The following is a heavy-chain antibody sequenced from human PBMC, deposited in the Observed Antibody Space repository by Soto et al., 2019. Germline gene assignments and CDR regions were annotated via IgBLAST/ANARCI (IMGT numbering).Heavy chain of an antibody. Sequence: PGGSLRLSCAASGFTFSSYSMNWARQAPGKGLEWVSYISSSSSTIYYADSVKGRFTISRDNSKNTLYLQMNSLRAEDTAVYYCARGPYYYDSSGYYPLTSWGQGTLVTVSS. J-gene: IGHJ5*02. CDR3: ARGPYYYDSSGYYPLTS. CDR1: GFTFSSYS. V-gene: IGHV3-48*01. D-gene: IGHD3-22*01. CDR2: ISSSSSTI.